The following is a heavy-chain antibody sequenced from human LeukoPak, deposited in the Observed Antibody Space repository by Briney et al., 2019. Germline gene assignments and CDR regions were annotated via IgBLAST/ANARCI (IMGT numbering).Heavy chain of an antibody. J-gene: IGHJ3*02. Sequence: GGSLRLSCVASEFTFGSYALHWVRQAPAKGLEWVAFISSDGSNKHYADSAKGRFTISRDNSKNTLFLQMNNLRREDTATYFCARDYQAAFDIWGQGTMVTVPS. V-gene: IGHV3-30-3*01. CDR1: EFTFGSYA. D-gene: IGHD3-16*02. CDR3: ARDYQAAFDI. CDR2: ISSDGSNK.